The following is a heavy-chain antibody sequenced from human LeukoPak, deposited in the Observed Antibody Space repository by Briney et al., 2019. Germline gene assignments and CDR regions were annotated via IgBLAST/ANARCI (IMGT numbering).Heavy chain of an antibody. CDR3: ARSFQPHYYYYYMDV. CDR2: MNPNSGNT. Sequence: ASVTVSFKASVYTFTSYDINWVRQATGQGLEWMGWMNPNSGNTGYAQKFQGRVTMTRNTSISTAYMELSSLRSEDTAVYYCARSFQPHYYYYYMDVWGKGTTVTVSS. V-gene: IGHV1-8*01. CDR1: VYTFTSYD. D-gene: IGHD2-2*01. J-gene: IGHJ6*03.